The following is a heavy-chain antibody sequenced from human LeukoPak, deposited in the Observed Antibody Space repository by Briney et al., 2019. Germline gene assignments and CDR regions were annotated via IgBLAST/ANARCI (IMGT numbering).Heavy chain of an antibody. J-gene: IGHJ5*02. CDR2: MSDTGRT. Sequence: PSETLSLTCTVSGGSINTYYWSWIRQPPGKGLEWIGYMSDTGRTNYNPSLKSRVTISGDTPKNQISLKVNSVTAADTAVYFCARLGGIVRNWFDPWGQGTLVTVSS. V-gene: IGHV4-59*01. CDR3: ARLGGIVRNWFDP. CDR1: GGSINTYY. D-gene: IGHD1-26*01.